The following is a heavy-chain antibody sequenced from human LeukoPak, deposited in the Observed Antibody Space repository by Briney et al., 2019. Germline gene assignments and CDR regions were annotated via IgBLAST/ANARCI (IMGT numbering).Heavy chain of an antibody. D-gene: IGHD4-17*01. Sequence: GGSLRLSCAASGFTFSSYAMYWVRQAPGKGLEWVAVISYDGSNKYYADSVKGRFTISRDNSKNTLYLQMNSLRAEDTAVYYCARPLPDYGDYVVQNYYGMDVWGQGTTVTVSS. CDR2: ISYDGSNK. CDR1: GFTFSSYA. CDR3: ARPLPDYGDYVVQNYYGMDV. V-gene: IGHV3-30*04. J-gene: IGHJ6*02.